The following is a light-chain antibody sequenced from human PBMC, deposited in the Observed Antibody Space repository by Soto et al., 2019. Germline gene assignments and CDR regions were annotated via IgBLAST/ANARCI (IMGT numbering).Light chain of an antibody. Sequence: QPVLTQPPSASASLGASVTLTCTLSSGYSNYKVDWYQQRPGKGPRFVMRVGTGGIVGSKGDGIPDRFSVLGSGLNRYLTIKNIQEEDESDYHCGADHGSGSNFVQVFSGGTKLTVL. CDR3: GADHGSGSNFVQV. CDR2: VGTGGIVG. J-gene: IGLJ2*01. V-gene: IGLV9-49*01. CDR1: SGYSNYK.